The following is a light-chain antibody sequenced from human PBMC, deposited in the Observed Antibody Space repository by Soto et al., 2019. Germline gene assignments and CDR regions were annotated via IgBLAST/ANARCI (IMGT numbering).Light chain of an antibody. J-gene: IGKJ5*01. CDR1: QSVSSN. Sequence: PGERATLSCRASQSVSSNLAWYHQKPGQVPRLLIYGASTRATGIPARFSGSGSGTEFTLTISSLQSEDFAVYYCQQYNNWPPITFGQGTRLEIK. CDR2: GAS. V-gene: IGKV3-15*01. CDR3: QQYNNWPPIT.